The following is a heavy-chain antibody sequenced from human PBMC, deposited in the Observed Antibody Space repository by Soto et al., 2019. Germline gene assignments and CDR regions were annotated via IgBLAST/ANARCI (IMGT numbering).Heavy chain of an antibody. J-gene: IGHJ1*01. V-gene: IGHV3-30*18. CDR2: ISYDGSNT. D-gene: IGHD2-21*02. CDR3: AKKLRFGGDFGGAEYLQH. Sequence: QVQLVESGGGVVQPGRSLRLSCAASGFTFNNYDMHWVRQAPGKGLEWVAVISYDGSNTYYADSVKGRFTISRDNSKNALFLQMNSLSTEDTAVYYCAKKLRFGGDFGGAEYLQHWGQGTLLTVSS. CDR1: GFTFNNYD.